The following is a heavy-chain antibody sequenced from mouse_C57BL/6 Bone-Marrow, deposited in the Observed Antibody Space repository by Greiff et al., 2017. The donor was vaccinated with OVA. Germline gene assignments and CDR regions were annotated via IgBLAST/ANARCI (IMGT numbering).Heavy chain of an antibody. V-gene: IGHV1-55*01. J-gene: IGHJ3*01. CDR1: GYTFTSYW. CDR3: ARGAPRLRRRAWFAY. Sequence: VKLQQPGAELVKPGASVKMSCKASGYTFTSYWITWVKQRPGQGLEWIGDIYPGSGSTNYNEKFKSKATLTVDTSSSTAYMQLSSLTSEDSAVYYCARGAPRLRRRAWFAYWGQGTLVTVSA. CDR2: IYPGSGST. D-gene: IGHD2-4*01.